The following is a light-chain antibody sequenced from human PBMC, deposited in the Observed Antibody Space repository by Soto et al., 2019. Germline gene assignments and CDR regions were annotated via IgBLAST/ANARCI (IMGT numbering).Light chain of an antibody. V-gene: IGLV2-8*01. J-gene: IGLJ2*01. CDR2: EVS. Sequence: QSVLTQPPSASGSPGQSVTISCTGTSSDVGGYKYVSWYQQHPGKAPKLIIYEVSKWPSGVPDRFSGSKSGNTASLTVSGLQAEDEADYFCTSYAGSNNLVFGGGTKLTVL. CDR3: TSYAGSNNLV. CDR1: SSDVGGYKY.